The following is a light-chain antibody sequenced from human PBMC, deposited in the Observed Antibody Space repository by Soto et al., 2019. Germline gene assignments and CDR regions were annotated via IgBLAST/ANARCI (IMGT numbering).Light chain of an antibody. Sequence: EIVFTQSPATLSLSPWERSTLSFMAIHIFSTYVTYLAWYQHKPGQAPRLLIYGASNRATGIPDRFSGSGSGTDFTLTISRLEPEDFAVYYCQQYGSSGTFGQGTKVDIK. V-gene: IGKV3-20*01. CDR3: QQYGSSGT. CDR2: GAS. J-gene: IGKJ1*01. CDR1: HIFSTYVTY.